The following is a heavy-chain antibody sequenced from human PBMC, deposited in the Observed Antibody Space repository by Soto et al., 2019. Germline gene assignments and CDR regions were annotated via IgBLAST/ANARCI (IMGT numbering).Heavy chain of an antibody. V-gene: IGHV6-1*01. D-gene: IGHD4-17*01. Sequence: SQTLSLTCAISGDSVSSNSAAWNWIRQSPSRGLEWLGRTYYRSKWYNDYAVSVKSRITINPDTSKNQFSPQLNSVTAADTAVYYCAIIPTGTTYPGDYWGQGTLVTVSS. CDR1: GDSVSSNSAA. CDR3: AIIPTGTTYPGDY. CDR2: TYYRSKWYN. J-gene: IGHJ4*02.